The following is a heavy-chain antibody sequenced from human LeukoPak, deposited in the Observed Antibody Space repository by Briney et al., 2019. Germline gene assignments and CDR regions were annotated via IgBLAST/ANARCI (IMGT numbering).Heavy chain of an antibody. Sequence: KTSETLSLTCTVSGGSISSGSYYWSWIRQPAGKGLEWIGRIYTSGSTNYNPSLKSRVTISVDTSKNQFSLRLSSVTAADTAVYYCARSGGWNAYYDILTGYYNFDYWGQGTLVTVSS. V-gene: IGHV4-61*02. D-gene: IGHD3-9*01. CDR3: ARSGGWNAYYDILTGYYNFDY. CDR1: GGSISSGSYY. CDR2: IYTSGST. J-gene: IGHJ4*02.